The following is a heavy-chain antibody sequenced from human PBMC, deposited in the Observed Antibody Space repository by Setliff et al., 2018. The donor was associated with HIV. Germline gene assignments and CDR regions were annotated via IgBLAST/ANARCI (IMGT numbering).Heavy chain of an antibody. Sequence: VGSLRLSCAGSGFTVNSGAMNWVRQAPGKGLEWVSTVGCWGTCTYFADSVKGRFTISADTSKNTLYLQMTRLSAEDTAVYYCARDLDPYFAMAVWGQGTTVTVSS. CDR3: ARDLDPYFAMAV. CDR2: VGCWGTCT. V-gene: IGHV3-23*01. CDR1: GFTVNSGA. J-gene: IGHJ6*02.